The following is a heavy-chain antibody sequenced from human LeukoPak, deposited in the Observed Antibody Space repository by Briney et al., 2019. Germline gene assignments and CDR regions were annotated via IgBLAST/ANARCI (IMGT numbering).Heavy chain of an antibody. CDR3: ARDLYYYDSSGYYYF. J-gene: IGHJ4*02. D-gene: IGHD3-22*01. CDR1: GYTFTSYG. V-gene: IGHV1-18*01. Sequence: ASVTVSFKASGYTFTSYGISWVRQAPGQGLEWMGWISAYNGNTNYAQKLQGRVTMTTDTSTSTAYMELRSLRSDDTAVYYCARDLYYYDSSGYYYFRGQGTLVTVSS. CDR2: ISAYNGNT.